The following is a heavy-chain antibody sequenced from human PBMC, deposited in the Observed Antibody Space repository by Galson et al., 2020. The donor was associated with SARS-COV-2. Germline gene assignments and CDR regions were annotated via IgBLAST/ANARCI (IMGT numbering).Heavy chain of an antibody. CDR2: IYYSGST. J-gene: IGHJ4*02. D-gene: IGHD3-9*01. CDR3: ARGFGWDFDDILTGELDY. Sequence: SETLSLTCTVSGGSIISGGYYWSWIRQHPGKGLEWIGYIYYSGSTYYNPSLKSRVTISVDTSKNQFSLKLSSVTAADTAVYYCARGFGWDFDDILTGELDYWGQGTLVTVSS. V-gene: IGHV4-31*03. CDR1: GGSIISGGYY.